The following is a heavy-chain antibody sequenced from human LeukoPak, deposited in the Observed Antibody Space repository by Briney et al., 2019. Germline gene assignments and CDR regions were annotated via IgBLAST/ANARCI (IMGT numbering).Heavy chain of an antibody. CDR1: GFSLSSYA. V-gene: IGHV3-23*01. J-gene: IGHJ4*02. CDR2: ISGSGDTS. Sequence: PGGSLRLSCAASGFSLSSYAMNWVRQAPGKGLEWVSTISGSGDTSYYADSVKGRFTIFKDTSKNTLYLQMSSLRAEDTAVYYCAKEDRGYSYGYRYFDYWGQGTLVTVSS. D-gene: IGHD5-18*01. CDR3: AKEDRGYSYGYRYFDY.